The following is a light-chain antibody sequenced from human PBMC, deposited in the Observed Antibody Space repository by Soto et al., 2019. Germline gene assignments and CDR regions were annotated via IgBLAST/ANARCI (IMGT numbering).Light chain of an antibody. CDR3: SSYTCSSTGDVV. CDR2: DVS. J-gene: IGLJ2*01. Sequence: QSALTQPASVSGSPGQSITISCTGTSSDVGGYNYVSWYQQHPGKAPKLMIYDVSNRPSGVSNRFSGSKSGNTASLTISGLQAEDEADYYCSSYTCSSTGDVVFGGGTKLTVL. CDR1: SSDVGGYNY. V-gene: IGLV2-14*01.